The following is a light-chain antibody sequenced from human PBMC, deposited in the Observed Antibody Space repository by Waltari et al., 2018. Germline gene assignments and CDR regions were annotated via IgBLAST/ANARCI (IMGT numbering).Light chain of an antibody. CDR1: SIGRKT. J-gene: IGLJ3*02. V-gene: IGLV3-21*03. Sequence: SYVLTQPPSLSVAPGRTARLTCGGDSIGRKTVHWYQQKPGQAPLLAVYDDSDRPPGIPERFSGSNSGNTAALTISRVETGDEADYYCQVWDTNIDQGVFGGGTRLAVL. CDR2: DDS. CDR3: QVWDTNIDQGV.